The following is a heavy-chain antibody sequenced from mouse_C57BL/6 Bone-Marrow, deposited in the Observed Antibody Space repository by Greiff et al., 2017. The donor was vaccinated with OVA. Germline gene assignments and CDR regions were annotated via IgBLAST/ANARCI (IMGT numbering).Heavy chain of an antibody. D-gene: IGHD2-4*01. J-gene: IGHJ3*01. CDR2: ISSGGDYI. CDR1: GFTFSSYA. Sequence: EVQGVESGEGLVKPGGSLKLSCAASGFTFSSYAMSWVRQTPEKRLEWVAYISSGGDYIYYADTVKGRFTISRDNARNTLYLQMSSLKSEDTAMCYGTRARSDYDGAGGFAYWGQGTLVTVSA. V-gene: IGHV5-9-1*02. CDR3: TRARSDYDGAGGFAY.